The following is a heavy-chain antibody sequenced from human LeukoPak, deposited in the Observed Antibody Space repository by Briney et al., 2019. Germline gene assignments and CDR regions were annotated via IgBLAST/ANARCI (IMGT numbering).Heavy chain of an antibody. J-gene: IGHJ6*02. V-gene: IGHV3-74*01. CDR2: INSDGSST. CDR3: ARGAATYYYGSGSYYNVRPHYGMDV. Sequence: PGGSLRLSCAASGFTFSSYWMHWVRQAPGKGLVWVSRINSDGSSTSYADSVKGRFTISRDNAKNTLYLQMSSLRAEDTAVYYCARGAATYYYGSGSYYNVRPHYGMDVWGQGTTVTVSS. D-gene: IGHD3-10*01. CDR1: GFTFSSYW.